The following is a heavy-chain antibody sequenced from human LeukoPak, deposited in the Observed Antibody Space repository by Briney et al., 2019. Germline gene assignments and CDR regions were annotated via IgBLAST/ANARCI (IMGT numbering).Heavy chain of an antibody. CDR3: ARGRTSSWYGHNWFDS. CDR2: INHSGST. D-gene: IGHD6-13*01. CDR1: GGSFSGYY. Sequence: SETLSLTCAVYGGSFSGYYWSWIRQPPGKGLEWIGEINHSGSTNYNPSLKSRVTISVDTSKDQFSLKLSSVTAADTAVYYCARGRTSSWYGHNWFDSWGQGTLVTVSS. V-gene: IGHV4-34*01. J-gene: IGHJ5*01.